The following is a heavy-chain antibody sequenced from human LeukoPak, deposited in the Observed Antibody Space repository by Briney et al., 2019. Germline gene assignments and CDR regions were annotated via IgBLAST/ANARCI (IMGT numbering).Heavy chain of an antibody. CDR1: GGTFSSYA. J-gene: IGHJ3*02. CDR2: IIPIFGTA. D-gene: IGHD3-3*01. V-gene: IGHV1-69*01. Sequence: SVKVSCKASGGTFSSYAISWVRQAPGQGLEWMGGIIPIFGTANYAQKFQGRVTITADESTSTAYMELSSLRSEDTAVYYCARGKRITIFGVVIYRAFNIWGQGTMVTVSS. CDR3: ARGKRITIFGVVIYRAFNI.